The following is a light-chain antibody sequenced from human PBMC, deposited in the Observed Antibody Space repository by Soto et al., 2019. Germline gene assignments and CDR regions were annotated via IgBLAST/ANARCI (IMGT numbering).Light chain of an antibody. Sequence: EMVLTQSPGTLSVSPGERATLSGSASQSVSSKLAWYQQKPGHAPRLLFYGASTGATGIPARFSGSGSETEFTLSISSLQSEDFAVYYCQQYNNWPGTFGQGTKVEIK. J-gene: IGKJ1*01. CDR1: QSVSSK. CDR2: GAS. CDR3: QQYNNWPGT. V-gene: IGKV3-15*01.